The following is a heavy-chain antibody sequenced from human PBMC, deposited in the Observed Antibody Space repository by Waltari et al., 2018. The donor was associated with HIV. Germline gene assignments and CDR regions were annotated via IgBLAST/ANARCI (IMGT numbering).Heavy chain of an antibody. CDR3: ARGGLAISPAGTRLYTGMDV. V-gene: IGHV3-30*02. J-gene: IGHJ6*02. D-gene: IGHD6-13*01. CDR2: IYYDGNNK. Sequence: QVHLVESGGGVVQPGGSLKLPWAASGFPFSNHFMPLVRRAPGKGWEWVTFIYYDGNNKNYADSVKGRFTISRDNSKKTLYLQMNSLRHEDTAVYYCARGGLAISPAGTRLYTGMDVWGQGTTVTVSS. CDR1: GFPFSNHF.